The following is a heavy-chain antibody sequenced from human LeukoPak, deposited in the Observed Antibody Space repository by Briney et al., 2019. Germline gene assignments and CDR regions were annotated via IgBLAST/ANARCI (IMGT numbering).Heavy chain of an antibody. J-gene: IGHJ6*02. Sequence: SVKVSCKASGGTFSSYAISWVRQAPGQGLEWMGGIIPIFGTANYAQKFQGRVTITADESTSTAYMELSSLRSEDTAVYYCAREEIVSSGWYFDYYGMDVWGQGTTVTVSS. CDR3: AREEIVSSGWYFDYYGMDV. D-gene: IGHD6-19*01. CDR1: GGTFSSYA. V-gene: IGHV1-69*13. CDR2: IIPIFGTA.